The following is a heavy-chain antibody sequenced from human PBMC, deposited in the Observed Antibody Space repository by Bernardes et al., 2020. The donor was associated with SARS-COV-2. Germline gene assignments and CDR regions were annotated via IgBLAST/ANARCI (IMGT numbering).Heavy chain of an antibody. J-gene: IGHJ5*02. D-gene: IGHD1-20*01. V-gene: IGHV1-24*01. CDR3: ATNSPSDLSNWFDP. CDR2: FDPEDGET. CDR1: GYTLTELS. Sequence: ASEKVSCKVSGYTLTELSMHWVRQAPGKGLEWMGGFDPEDGETIYAQKFQGRVTMTEDTSTDTAYMELSSLRSEDTAVYYCATNSPSDLSNWFDPWGQGTLVTVSS.